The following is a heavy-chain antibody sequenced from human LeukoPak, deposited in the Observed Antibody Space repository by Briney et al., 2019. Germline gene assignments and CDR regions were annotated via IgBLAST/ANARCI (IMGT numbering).Heavy chain of an antibody. CDR1: GYTFTGYY. CDR2: INPNSGGT. J-gene: IGHJ4*02. CDR3: ARQSPIQLWLSFDY. V-gene: IGHV1-2*02. Sequence: SVTVSRMASGYTFTGYYMHWVRPAPGQGGEGVGWINPNSGGTNYAQKFQGTVTMTRDTSISTAYMELSRLRSDDTAVYYCARQSPIQLWLSFDYWGQGTLVTVSS. D-gene: IGHD5-18*01.